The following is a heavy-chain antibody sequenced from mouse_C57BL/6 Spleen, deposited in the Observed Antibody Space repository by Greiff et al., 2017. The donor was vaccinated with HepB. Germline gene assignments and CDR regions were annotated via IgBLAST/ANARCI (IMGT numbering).Heavy chain of an antibody. D-gene: IGHD1-1*01. CDR3: ARRYYGSFYYFDY. V-gene: IGHV1-76*01. CDR1: GYTFTDYY. CDR2: IYPGSGNT. Sequence: VQLQQSGAELVRPGASVKLSCKASGYTFTDYYINWVKQRPGQGLEWIARIYPGSGNTYYNEKFKGKATLTAEKSSSTAYMQLSSLTSEDSAVYFCARRYYGSFYYFDYWGQGTTLTVSS. J-gene: IGHJ2*01.